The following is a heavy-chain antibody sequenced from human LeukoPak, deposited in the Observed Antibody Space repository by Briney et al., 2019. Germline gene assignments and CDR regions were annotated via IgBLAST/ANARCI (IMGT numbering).Heavy chain of an antibody. CDR2: INHSGST. V-gene: IGHV4-34*01. CDR1: GGSFSGYY. CDR3: ARGVSSGWYKYYFDY. D-gene: IGHD6-19*01. Sequence: SETLSLTCAVYGGSFSGYYWSWIRQPPGKGLEWIGEINHSGSTNYNPSLKSRLTISVDTSKNQFSLKLSSVTAADTAVYYCARGVSSGWYKYYFDYWGQGTLVTVSS. J-gene: IGHJ4*02.